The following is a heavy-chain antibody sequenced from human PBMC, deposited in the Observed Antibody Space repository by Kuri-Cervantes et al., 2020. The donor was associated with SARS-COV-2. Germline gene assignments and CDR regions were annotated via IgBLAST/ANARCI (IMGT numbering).Heavy chain of an antibody. CDR1: GGSISSSSYY. Sequence: SETLSLTCTVSGGSISSSSYYWGWIRQPPGKGLEWIGSIYYRGSTYYNPSLKSRVTISVDTSKNQFSLKLSSVTAADTAVYYCARVRGVLGEVYFDYWGQGTLVTVSS. J-gene: IGHJ4*02. CDR3: ARVRGVLGEVYFDY. V-gene: IGHV4-39*07. CDR2: IYYRGST. D-gene: IGHD3-10*01.